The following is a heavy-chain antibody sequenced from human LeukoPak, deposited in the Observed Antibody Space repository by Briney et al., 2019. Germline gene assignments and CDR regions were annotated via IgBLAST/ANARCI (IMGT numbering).Heavy chain of an antibody. Sequence: GGSLRLSCAASGFTFSSYWMSWVRQAPGKGLEWVANIKQDGSEKYYVDSVKGRFTISRDNAKNSLYLQMNSLRAEDTAVYYCARTGILRYSDWSTYLDYWGQGTLVTVSS. J-gene: IGHJ4*02. V-gene: IGHV3-7*01. CDR3: ARTGILRYSDWSTYLDY. D-gene: IGHD3-9*01. CDR2: IKQDGSEK. CDR1: GFTFSSYW.